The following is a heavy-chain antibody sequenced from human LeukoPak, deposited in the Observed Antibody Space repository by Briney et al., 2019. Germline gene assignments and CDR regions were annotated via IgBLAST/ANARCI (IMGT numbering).Heavy chain of an antibody. CDR3: ARDLDFYATDY. CDR2: IGKDGTGN. J-gene: IGHJ4*02. D-gene: IGHD2/OR15-2a*01. CDR1: GFSLSRYW. Sequence: GGSLRLSCAASGFSLSRYWMSWVRQAPGKGLEWVANIGKDGTGNKYVDSVKGRLIISRDNAKNSVYLEMNSLRADDTAVYYCARDLDFYATDYWGQGTLVTVSS. V-gene: IGHV3-7*01.